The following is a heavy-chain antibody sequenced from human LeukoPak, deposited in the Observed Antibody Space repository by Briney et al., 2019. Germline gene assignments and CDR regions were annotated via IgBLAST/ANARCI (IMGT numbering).Heavy chain of an antibody. Sequence: ASVKVSCKASGYTFTSYYMHWVRQAPGQGLEWMGIINPSGGSTSYAQKFQGRVTMTRDMSTSTVYMELSSLRSEDTAVYYCARAPSYNGYYYYYMDVWGKGTTVTVSS. CDR3: ARAPSYNGYYYYYMDV. D-gene: IGHD3-10*01. J-gene: IGHJ6*03. V-gene: IGHV1-46*01. CDR1: GYTFTSYY. CDR2: INPSGGST.